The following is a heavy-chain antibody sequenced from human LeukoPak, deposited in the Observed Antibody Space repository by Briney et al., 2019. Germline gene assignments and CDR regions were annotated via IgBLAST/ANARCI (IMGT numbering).Heavy chain of an antibody. V-gene: IGHV3-9*01. D-gene: IGHD2-21*02. Sequence: GGSLRLSCAASGFTFDDYAMHWVRQAPGKGLEWVSGISWNSGSIGYADSVKGRFTISRDNAKNSLYLQMNSLRAEDTALYYCAKANIVVVTAVSSDYWGQGTLVTVSS. CDR2: ISWNSGSI. CDR3: AKANIVVVTAVSSDY. CDR1: GFTFDDYA. J-gene: IGHJ4*02.